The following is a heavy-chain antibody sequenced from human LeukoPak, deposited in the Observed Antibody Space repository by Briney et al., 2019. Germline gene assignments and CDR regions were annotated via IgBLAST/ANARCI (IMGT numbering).Heavy chain of an antibody. CDR2: ISGSGGST. Sequence: GRSLRLSCAASGFTFSSYATSWVRQAPGKGLEWVSAISGSGGSTYYADSVKGRFTISRDNSKNTLYLQMNSLRAEDTAVYYCAKDRGYYGSGRWGYFDYWGQGTLVTVSS. V-gene: IGHV3-23*01. CDR3: AKDRGYYGSGRWGYFDY. CDR1: GFTFSSYA. D-gene: IGHD3-10*01. J-gene: IGHJ4*02.